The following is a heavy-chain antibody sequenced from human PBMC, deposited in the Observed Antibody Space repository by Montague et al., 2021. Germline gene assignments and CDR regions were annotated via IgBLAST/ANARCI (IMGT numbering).Heavy chain of an antibody. CDR1: GFSFSSYC. CDR3: ARNLASAAPGAFDI. CDR2: ITLDGSST. J-gene: IGHJ3*02. Sequence: SLRLSCAASGFSFSSYCMHWVRQAPGKGLLWVSRITLDGSSTTFXDSVKGRFTTSGDNAKATLYLQMNSLRVEDTAVYYCARNLASAAPGAFDIWGQGTMVTVSS. D-gene: IGHD6-13*01. V-gene: IGHV3-74*01.